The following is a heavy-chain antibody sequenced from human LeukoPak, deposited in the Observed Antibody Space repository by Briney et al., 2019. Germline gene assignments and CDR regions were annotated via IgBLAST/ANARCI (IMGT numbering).Heavy chain of an antibody. Sequence: GGSLRLSCAASGFTFSSYWMTGVRQGPGGGLGWVANIKEDGSEKYYVDSVKGRFTISRDNAKNSLYLQMNSLRAEDTAVYYCARADSTGAFDIWGQGTMVTVS. V-gene: IGHV3-7*01. D-gene: IGHD3-22*01. CDR3: ARADSTGAFDI. CDR2: IKEDGSEK. J-gene: IGHJ3*02. CDR1: GFTFSSYW.